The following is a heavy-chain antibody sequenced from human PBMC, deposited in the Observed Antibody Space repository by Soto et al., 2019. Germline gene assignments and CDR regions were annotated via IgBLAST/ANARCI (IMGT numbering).Heavy chain of an antibody. CDR2: INPSGGST. CDR3: ARSGGGDSGSYLYYFDY. CDR1: GYTFTSYY. J-gene: IGHJ4*02. Sequence: QVQLVQSGAEVKKPGASVKVSCKASGYTFTSYYMHWVRQAPGQGLEWMGIINPSGGSTSYAQKFQGRVTMTGDTSTSPVYMELRSLRSEDTAVYYCARSGGGDSGSYLYYFDYWGQGTLVTVSS. V-gene: IGHV1-46*01. D-gene: IGHD1-26*01.